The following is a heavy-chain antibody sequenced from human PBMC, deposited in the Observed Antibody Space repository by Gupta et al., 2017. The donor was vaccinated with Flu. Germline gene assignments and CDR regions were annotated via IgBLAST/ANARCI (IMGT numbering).Heavy chain of an antibody. CDR2: LRFSSDQI. Sequence: DVQLLESGGGLVHPGGSLRLSCVGSGCTFKDYGMTWVRQSQGKGLEWVSTLRFSSDQIYYADSCDGRFTIFRDNSKNTLFLQMNSLRVEDTALYYCAKDKATWDYHRQFDCWGQGTLVTVSS. D-gene: IGHD1-7*01. J-gene: IGHJ4*02. V-gene: IGHV3-23*01. CDR1: GCTFKDYG. CDR3: AKDKATWDYHRQFDC.